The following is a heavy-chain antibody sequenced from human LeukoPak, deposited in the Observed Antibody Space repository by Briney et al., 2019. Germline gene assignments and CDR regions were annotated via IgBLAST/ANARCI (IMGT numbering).Heavy chain of an antibody. V-gene: IGHV4-59*12. J-gene: IGHJ4*02. CDR2: IYDSGNT. Sequence: SETLSLTCTVSGGSISSYYWSWIRQPPGKGLEWIGYIYDSGNTNNNPSLKSRVTISVDTSKNQFSLKLTSVTAADTAVYYCCGSGWFAGPFGYWGQGALVTVSS. D-gene: IGHD6-19*01. CDR1: GGSISSYY. CDR3: CGSGWFAGPFGY.